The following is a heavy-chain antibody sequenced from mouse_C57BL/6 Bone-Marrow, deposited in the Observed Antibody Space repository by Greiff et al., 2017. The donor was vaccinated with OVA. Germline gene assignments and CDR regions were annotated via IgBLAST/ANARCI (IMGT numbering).Heavy chain of an antibody. CDR1: GYTFTSYW. Sequence: QVQLQQPGAELVKPGASVKMSCKASGYTFTSYWITWVKQRPGQGLEWIGDIYPGSGSTNYNEKFKSKATLTVDTSSSTAYMQLSSLTSEDSAVYYCARRGGSSYGFAYWGQGTLVTVSA. CDR3: ARRGGSSYGFAY. V-gene: IGHV1-55*01. J-gene: IGHJ3*01. D-gene: IGHD1-1*01. CDR2: IYPGSGST.